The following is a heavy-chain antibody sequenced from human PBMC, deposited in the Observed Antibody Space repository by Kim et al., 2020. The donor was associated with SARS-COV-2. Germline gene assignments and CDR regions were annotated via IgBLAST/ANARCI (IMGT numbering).Heavy chain of an antibody. J-gene: IGHJ3*01. CDR1: GFSFGEYG. Sequence: GGSLRLSCTTSGFSFGEYGMSWFRLAPGKGLEWLGFIKNKDYAAATEYAASVKGRFTISRDDSKNIAYLLMDSLKTEDTALYYCGRNYHPSGSCCDAFDVWGQGTMVTVSS. V-gene: IGHV3-49*03. CDR3: GRNYHPSGSCCDAFDV. CDR2: IKNKDYAAAT. D-gene: IGHD3-10*01.